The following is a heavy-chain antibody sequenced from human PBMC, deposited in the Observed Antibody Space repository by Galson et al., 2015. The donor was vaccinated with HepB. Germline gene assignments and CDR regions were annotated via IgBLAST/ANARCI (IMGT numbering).Heavy chain of an antibody. CDR1: GFTFGDYA. D-gene: IGHD2-21*01. CDR3: TRESGGDSDY. V-gene: IGHV3-49*03. Sequence: SMRPSCATSGFTFGDYALRWFRQAPWNGLEWVGFIRHKGYGGTAEYAASVNARFSISRDDSESIAYLQRDSLKTDDTAGYYCTRESGGDSDYWGQGTLVTVSS. J-gene: IGHJ4*02. CDR2: IRHKGYGGTA.